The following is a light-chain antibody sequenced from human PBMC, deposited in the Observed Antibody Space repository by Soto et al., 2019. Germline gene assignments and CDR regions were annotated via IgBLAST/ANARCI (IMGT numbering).Light chain of an antibody. CDR1: QNISKF. J-gene: IGKJ2*01. CDR2: DAS. CDR3: HQYDDLPYT. Sequence: DIHMTQSPSSLTASVGDRVTITCQTSQNISKFLIWYHQSPGKAPNLLISDASNLGAGVPSRFSGRGSGTHFTLTISSLQPEDIGRYYCHQYDDLPYTFGQGTSLQIK. V-gene: IGKV1-33*01.